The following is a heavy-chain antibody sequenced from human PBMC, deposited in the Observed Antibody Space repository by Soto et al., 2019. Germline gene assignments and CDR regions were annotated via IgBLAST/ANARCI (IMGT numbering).Heavy chain of an antibody. J-gene: IGHJ4*02. Sequence: PGGSLRLSCTASGFIFSTFAMDWVRQAPGKGLEWVSGIRGSGDSTYYADSVKGRLTISRDNSKNTLYLQMSSLRADDTAVYFCAKNMVSCSSPSCSIDYWXQXALVTVSS. CDR1: GFIFSTFA. CDR2: IRGSGDST. D-gene: IGHD2-2*01. CDR3: AKNMVSCSSPSCSIDY. V-gene: IGHV3-23*01.